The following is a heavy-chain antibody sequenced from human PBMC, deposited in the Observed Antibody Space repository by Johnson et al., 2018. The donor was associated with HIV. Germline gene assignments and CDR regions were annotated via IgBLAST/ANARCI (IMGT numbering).Heavy chain of an antibody. D-gene: IGHD1-26*01. CDR2: IYSGGST. Sequence: VQLVESGGGLIQPGGSLRLSCAASGFTVSSNYMSWVRQAPGKGLEWVSVIYSGGSTFYADSVKGRFTIPRDNSKNTRYLQVNSRRPEDTAVYYCAKNNQVWGLLPVDAFDIWGQGTLITVSS. V-gene: IGHV3-66*03. CDR1: GFTVSSNY. CDR3: AKNNQVWGLLPVDAFDI. J-gene: IGHJ3*02.